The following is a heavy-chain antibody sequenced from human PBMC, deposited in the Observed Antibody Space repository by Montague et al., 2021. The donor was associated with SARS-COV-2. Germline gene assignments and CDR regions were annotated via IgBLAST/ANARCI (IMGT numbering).Heavy chain of an antibody. CDR2: IYYSGST. D-gene: IGHD1-20*01. J-gene: IGHJ6*02. CDR3: ARRVTGTTVHYYYYGMDG. CDR1: GGSISSSSYY. Sequence: SETLSLTCTVSGGSISSSSYYWGWIRQPPGKGLEWIGSIYYSGSTYYNPSLKSRVTISVDTSKNQFSLKLSSVTAADTAVYYCARRVTGTTVHYYYYGMDGGGQGTTVTV. V-gene: IGHV4-39*01.